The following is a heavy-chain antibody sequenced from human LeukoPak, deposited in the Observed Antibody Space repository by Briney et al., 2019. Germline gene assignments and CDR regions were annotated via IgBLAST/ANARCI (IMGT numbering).Heavy chain of an antibody. CDR2: ISAYNGNT. D-gene: IGHD3-22*01. CDR1: GYTFTSYG. J-gene: IGHJ6*03. V-gene: IGHV1-18*01. Sequence: ASVKVSCKASGYTFTSYGISWVRQAPGQGLEWMGWISAYNGNTNYAQKLQGRVTMTTDTSTSTAYMELRSLRSDDTAVYYCARHRRITMLAVVTYSHYYSLDVWGKGTTVTISS. CDR3: ARHRRITMLAVVTYSHYYSLDV.